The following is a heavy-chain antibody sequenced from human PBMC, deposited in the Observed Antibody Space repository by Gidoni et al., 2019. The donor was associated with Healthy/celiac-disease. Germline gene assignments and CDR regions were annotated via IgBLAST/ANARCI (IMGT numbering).Heavy chain of an antibody. D-gene: IGHD6-19*01. V-gene: IGHV3-9*01. CDR1: VFTFAAYA. Sequence: EVQLVESGGGLVQPGRSLRLSCAASVFTFAAYAMHWVRQAPGKGLEWVSGISWNSGSIGYADSVKGRFTISRDNAKNSLYLQMNSLRAEDTALYYCAKVPKYSSGWYDVYFDYWGQGTLVTVSS. CDR2: ISWNSGSI. CDR3: AKVPKYSSGWYDVYFDY. J-gene: IGHJ4*02.